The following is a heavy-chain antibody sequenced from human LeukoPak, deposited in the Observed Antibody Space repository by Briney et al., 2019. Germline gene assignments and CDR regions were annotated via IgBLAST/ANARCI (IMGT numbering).Heavy chain of an antibody. CDR1: GYTFISYF. CDR3: ARGGPCGGDCYSTSFDY. J-gene: IGHJ4*02. D-gene: IGHD2-21*02. V-gene: IGHV1-46*01. CDR2: INPRGGGT. Sequence: GASVKISCKASGYTFISYFVHWVRQAPGQGLKWMGIINPRGGGTTYAQKFQDRITMTRDTSTSTVYMELNSLRSDDTALYYCARGGPCGGDCYSTSFDYWGQGTLVSVSS.